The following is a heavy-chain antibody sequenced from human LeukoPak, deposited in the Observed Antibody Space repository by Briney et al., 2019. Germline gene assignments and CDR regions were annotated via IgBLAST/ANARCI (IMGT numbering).Heavy chain of an antibody. J-gene: IGHJ4*02. CDR2: IYPNSGGT. CDR1: GYTFSSYH. D-gene: IGHD1-1*01. V-gene: IGHV1-2*02. Sequence: ASVRVSCKTSGYTFSSYHLHWVRQAPGQGLEWMGWIYPNSGGTEYAQRFQGRVTMTIDMSLSTAYMELSRLESDDTAVYYCMGENWHYDHWGQGTLVTVSS. CDR3: MGENWHYDH.